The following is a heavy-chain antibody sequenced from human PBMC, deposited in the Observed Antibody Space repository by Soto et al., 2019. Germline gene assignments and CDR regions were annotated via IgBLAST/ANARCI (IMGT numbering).Heavy chain of an antibody. CDR2: INAGNGNT. Sequence: QVQLVQSGAEVKKPGASVKVSCKASGYTFTSYAMHWVRQAPGQRLEWMGWINAGNGNTKYSQKFQGRVTITRDTSASTAYMELSSLRSEDTAVYYCAGGVSDTAEYYYGMDVWGQGTTVTVSS. D-gene: IGHD5-18*01. V-gene: IGHV1-3*01. CDR1: GYTFTSYA. J-gene: IGHJ6*02. CDR3: AGGVSDTAEYYYGMDV.